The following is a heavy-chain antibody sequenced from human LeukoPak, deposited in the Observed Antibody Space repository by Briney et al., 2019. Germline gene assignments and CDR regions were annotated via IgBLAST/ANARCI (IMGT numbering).Heavy chain of an antibody. Sequence: GESLKISCKGSGYSFTNFWIGWVRQMPGKGLESMGIIFPGDSDTRYSPSFQGQVTISADKSINTAYLQWSSLKASDSAMYYCVRLKGPNDWTFDIRGQGTMVTVSS. V-gene: IGHV5-51*01. CDR2: IFPGDSDT. D-gene: IGHD1-1*01. J-gene: IGHJ3*02. CDR1: GYSFTNFW. CDR3: VRLKGPNDWTFDI.